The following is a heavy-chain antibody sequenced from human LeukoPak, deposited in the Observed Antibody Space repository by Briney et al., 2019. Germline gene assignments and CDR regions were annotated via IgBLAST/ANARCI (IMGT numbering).Heavy chain of an antibody. D-gene: IGHD3-22*01. V-gene: IGHV3-30*02. Sequence: GGSLRLSCAASKFTFSSYGMHWVRQAPGKGLEWVAFIRYDGSNKYYADSVKGRFTISRDNSKNTLYLQMNSLRAEDTAVYYCAKDGTYYYDSSGYGFDKHDAFDIWGKGQWSPSLQ. CDR2: IRYDGSNK. CDR3: AKDGTYYYDSSGYGFDKHDAFDI. CDR1: KFTFSSYG. J-gene: IGHJ3*02.